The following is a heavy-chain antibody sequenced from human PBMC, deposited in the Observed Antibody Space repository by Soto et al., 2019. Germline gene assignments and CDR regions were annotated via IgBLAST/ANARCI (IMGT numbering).Heavy chain of an antibody. Sequence: GGSLRLSCAASGFTFSSYGMHWVRQAPGKGLEWVAVIWYDGSNKYYADSVKGRFTISRDNSKNTLYLQMNSLRAEDTAVYYFARGHDYGGTLGAFDIWGQGTMVTVSS. D-gene: IGHD4-17*01. V-gene: IGHV3-33*01. CDR3: ARGHDYGGTLGAFDI. CDR1: GFTFSSYG. J-gene: IGHJ3*02. CDR2: IWYDGSNK.